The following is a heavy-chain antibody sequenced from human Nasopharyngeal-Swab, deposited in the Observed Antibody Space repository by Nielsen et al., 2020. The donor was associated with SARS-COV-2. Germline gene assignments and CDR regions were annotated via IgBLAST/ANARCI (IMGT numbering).Heavy chain of an antibody. CDR2: ISSSSSYI. V-gene: IGHV3-21*01. J-gene: IGHJ6*02. CDR1: GFTFSSYE. D-gene: IGHD4-17*01. CDR3: AKMTTVTTVWPPGYYYGMDV. Sequence: GGSLRLSCAASGFTFSSYEMNWVRQAPGKGLEWVSSISSSSSYIYYADSVKGRFTISRDNAKNSLYLQMNSLRAEDTAVYYCAKMTTVTTVWPPGYYYGMDVWGQGTTVTVSS.